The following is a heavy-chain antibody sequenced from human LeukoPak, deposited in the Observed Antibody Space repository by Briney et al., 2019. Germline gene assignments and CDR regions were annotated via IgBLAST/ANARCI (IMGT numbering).Heavy chain of an antibody. Sequence: MSGGSLRLSCAASGFTFSSYSMNWVRQAPGKGLEWVSSISSSSSYIYYADSVKGRFTISRDNAKNSLYLQMNSLRAEDTAVYYCARHLSGVTGYTYGRGIDYWGQGTLVTVSS. CDR2: ISSSSSYI. J-gene: IGHJ4*02. V-gene: IGHV3-21*01. D-gene: IGHD5-18*01. CDR3: ARHLSGVTGYTYGRGIDY. CDR1: GFTFSSYS.